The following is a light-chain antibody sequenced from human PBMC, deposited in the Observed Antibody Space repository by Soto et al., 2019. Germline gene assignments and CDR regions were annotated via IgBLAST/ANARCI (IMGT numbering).Light chain of an antibody. V-gene: IGKV3-11*01. J-gene: IGKJ2*01. CDR1: QSVDNN. Sequence: EIVLTQSPATLSLSPGETATLSCRASQSVDNNVAWYQQRPGQSPRLLIYDASNRATGIPARFSGGGSGTDFTLTISSLQPEDFATYYCLQHDTYPYTFGQGTKLEIK. CDR3: LQHDTYPYT. CDR2: DAS.